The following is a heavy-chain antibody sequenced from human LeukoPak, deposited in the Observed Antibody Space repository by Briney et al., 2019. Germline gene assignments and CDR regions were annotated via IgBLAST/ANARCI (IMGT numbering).Heavy chain of an antibody. CDR3: TTGPGAISDDDY. Sequence: ASVKVSCKVSGYSLTELSMHWVRQAPGEGLEWMGGFAPEDGQTIYAQKFQGRLTMTEGTSTDTAYMDLSSLSSDDTAIYYCTTGPGAISDDDYWGQGTLVTVSS. CDR2: FAPEDGQT. V-gene: IGHV1-24*01. CDR1: GYSLTELS. D-gene: IGHD4/OR15-4a*01. J-gene: IGHJ4*02.